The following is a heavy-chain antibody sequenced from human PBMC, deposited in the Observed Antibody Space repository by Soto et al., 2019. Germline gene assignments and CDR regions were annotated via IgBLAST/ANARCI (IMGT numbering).Heavy chain of an antibody. D-gene: IGHD6-13*01. CDR2: IYPGDHET. Sequence: GESLKTSCXCSGYTFSNFWIGWVRQLPGKGLEWMGIIYPGDHETRYSPSFHGKVTISADKSINTAYLQWNSLEASDTAFYFCARSPRSSPYFDYWGQGALVTVSS. CDR3: ARSPRSSPYFDY. V-gene: IGHV5-51*01. J-gene: IGHJ4*02. CDR1: GYTFSNFW.